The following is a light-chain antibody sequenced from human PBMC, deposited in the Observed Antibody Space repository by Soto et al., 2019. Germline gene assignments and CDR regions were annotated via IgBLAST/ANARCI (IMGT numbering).Light chain of an antibody. CDR1: QSIYSN. CDR3: QQSQNLWT. CDR2: RAS. V-gene: IGKV3-15*01. Sequence: DIVMTQSPATLSLSPGERATLSCRASQSIYSNVPCYQQRPGQPPSLLIYRASSRATGIPARFSGSGYGTEFTLTLNSLQSADFAVYYCQQSQNLWTFGQGTKVDI. J-gene: IGKJ1*01.